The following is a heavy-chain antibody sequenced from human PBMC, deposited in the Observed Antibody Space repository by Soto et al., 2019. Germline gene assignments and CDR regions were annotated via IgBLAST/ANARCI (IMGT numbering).Heavy chain of an antibody. Sequence: QVQLVESGGGVVQPGRSLRLSCAASGFTFSSYGMHWVRQAPGKGLEWVAVIWYDGSNKYYADSVKGRFTISRDNSKNTLYRQMNSLRAEDTAVYYCARGEDIVVTIYYYGMDVWGQGTTVTVSS. CDR2: IWYDGSNK. J-gene: IGHJ6*02. CDR3: ARGEDIVVTIYYYGMDV. D-gene: IGHD5-12*01. V-gene: IGHV3-33*01. CDR1: GFTFSSYG.